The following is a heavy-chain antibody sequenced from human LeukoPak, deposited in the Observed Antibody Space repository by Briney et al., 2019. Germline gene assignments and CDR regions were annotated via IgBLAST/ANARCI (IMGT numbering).Heavy chain of an antibody. J-gene: IGHJ1*01. CDR1: DYTFTSYG. D-gene: IGHD2-15*01. V-gene: IGHV1-18*01. Sequence: ASVKVSCKASDYTFTSYGISWVRQAPGQGLEWMEWISAYNGNTNYAQKLQGRVTMTTDTSTSTAYMELRSLRSDDTAVYYCARAGAVVAATKYFQHWGQGTLVTVSS. CDR3: ARAGAVVAATKYFQH. CDR2: ISAYNGNT.